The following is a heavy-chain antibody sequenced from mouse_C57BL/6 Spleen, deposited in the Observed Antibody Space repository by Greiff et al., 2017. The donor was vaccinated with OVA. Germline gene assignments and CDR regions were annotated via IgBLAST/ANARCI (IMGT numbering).Heavy chain of an antibody. CDR1: GFTFSSYA. D-gene: IGHD4-1*01. V-gene: IGHV5-9-1*02. Sequence: EVKLMESGEGLVKPGGSLKLSCAASGFTFSSYAMSWVRQTPEKRLEWVAYISSGGDYIYYADTVKGRFTISRDNARNTLYLQMSSLKSEDTAMYYCTRDNGTSGFAYWGQGTLVTVSA. J-gene: IGHJ3*01. CDR3: TRDNGTSGFAY. CDR2: ISSGGDYI.